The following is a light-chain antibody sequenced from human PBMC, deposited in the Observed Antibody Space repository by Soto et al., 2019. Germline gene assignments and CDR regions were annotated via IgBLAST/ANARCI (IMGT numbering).Light chain of an antibody. J-gene: IGKJ1*01. CDR1: QSVSSY. CDR3: QQRSNWPRGT. V-gene: IGKV3-11*01. CDR2: DAS. Sequence: EIVLTHTPATLSLSLGERATLSFRASQSVSSYLAWYQQKPGQAPRLLIYDASNRATGIPARFSGSGSGTDFTLPISSLEPEDFAVYYCQQRSNWPRGTFGQGTKVDIK.